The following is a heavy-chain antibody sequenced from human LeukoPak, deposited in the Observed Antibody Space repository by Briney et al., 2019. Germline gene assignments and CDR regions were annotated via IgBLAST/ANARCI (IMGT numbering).Heavy chain of an antibody. Sequence: SETLSLTCIVSGGSVSSSTDYWGWIRQPPGKGLEWIGTIHYSGSTFYNPSLKSRVTISVDTSKNQFSLKLSSVTAADTAVYYCARLGGYYDPPGYWGQGTLVTVSS. D-gene: IGHD3-22*01. J-gene: IGHJ4*02. V-gene: IGHV4-39*01. CDR3: ARLGGYYDPPGY. CDR1: GGSVSSSTDY. CDR2: IHYSGST.